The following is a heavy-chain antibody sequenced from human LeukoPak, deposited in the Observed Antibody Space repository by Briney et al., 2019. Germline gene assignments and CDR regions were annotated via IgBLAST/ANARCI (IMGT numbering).Heavy chain of an antibody. CDR1: GGTFSSYA. Sequence: SVKVSCKASGGTFSSYAISWVRQAPGQGLEWMGGIIPIFGTANYAQKFQGRVTITADESTSTAYMELSSLRSEDTAVYYCARVREIAAAGEIWGQGALVTVSS. J-gene: IGHJ4*02. V-gene: IGHV1-69*13. D-gene: IGHD6-13*01. CDR3: ARVREIAAAGEI. CDR2: IIPIFGTA.